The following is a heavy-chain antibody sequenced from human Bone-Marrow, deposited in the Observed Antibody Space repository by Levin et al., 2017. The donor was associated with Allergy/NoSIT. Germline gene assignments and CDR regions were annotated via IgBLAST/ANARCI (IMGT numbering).Heavy chain of an antibody. V-gene: IGHV4-39*07. J-gene: IGHJ1*01. Sequence: GSLRLSCTVSSGSLSSSSYYWGWIRQPPGKGLEWIGSIPYSGSTHYNPSLKSRITISVDTSKNQFSLKLSSVTAADTAVYYCAREDEYFHHWGQGTLVTVSS. CDR2: IPYSGST. CDR3: AREDEYFHH. CDR1: SGSLSSSSYY.